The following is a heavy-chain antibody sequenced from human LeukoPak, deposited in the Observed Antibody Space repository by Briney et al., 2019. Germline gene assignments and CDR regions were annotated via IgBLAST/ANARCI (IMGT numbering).Heavy chain of an antibody. CDR3: ARAVRGMGSSWYHPDAFDI. V-gene: IGHV1-24*01. CDR2: FDPQEGET. Sequence: EASVRVSCKVTGYTLIKLSLHWVRQAPGEGFEWMGGFDPQEGETIYAQKFRDRVTMTRNTSISTAYMELSSLRSEDTAVYYCARAVRGMGSSWYHPDAFDIWGQGTMVTVSS. CDR1: GYTLIKLS. J-gene: IGHJ3*02. D-gene: IGHD6-13*01.